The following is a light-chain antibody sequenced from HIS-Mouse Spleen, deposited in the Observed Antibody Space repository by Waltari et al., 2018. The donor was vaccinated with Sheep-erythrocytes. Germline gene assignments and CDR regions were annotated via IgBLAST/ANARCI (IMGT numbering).Light chain of an antibody. V-gene: IGLV2-23*03. CDR2: EGS. Sequence: QSALTQPASVSGSPGQSITISCTGTSRDVGSDNLFSWYQQHPGKAPKLMIYEGSKRPSGVSNRFSGSKSGNTASLTISGLQAEDEADYYCCSYAGSSTFHVVFGGGTKLTVL. CDR1: SRDVGSDNL. CDR3: CSYAGSSTFHVV. J-gene: IGLJ2*01.